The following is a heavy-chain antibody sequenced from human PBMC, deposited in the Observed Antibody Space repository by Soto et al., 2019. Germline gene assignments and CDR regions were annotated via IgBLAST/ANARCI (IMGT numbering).Heavy chain of an antibody. CDR3: ARGMDIVATIGFDS. CDR2: ILSIGTTI. Sequence: EVQLMESGGGLVQPGGTLRLSYATSGFRFSDYEMNWVRQAPGKGLEWVAYILSIGTTIYYTDSVKGRFTISRDNTKNLLYLQMNSLRVEDTGVYYCARGMDIVATIGFDSWGQGTMVTVSS. J-gene: IGHJ4*02. V-gene: IGHV3-48*03. CDR1: GFRFSDYE. D-gene: IGHD5-12*01.